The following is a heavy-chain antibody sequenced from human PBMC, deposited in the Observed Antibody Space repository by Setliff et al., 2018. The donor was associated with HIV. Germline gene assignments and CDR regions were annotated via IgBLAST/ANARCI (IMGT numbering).Heavy chain of an antibody. V-gene: IGHV4-34*01. CDR3: AQLGMVDDFDY. D-gene: IGHD1-1*01. Sequence: SETLSLTCAVYGGSFSDYYWNWIRQPPGKGLEWIGSFSYSESTYYNPSLKSRVTISVDTSKNHFSLKLRSVTAADTAVYYCAQLGMVDDFDYWGQGTLVTVSS. CDR1: GGSFSDYY. J-gene: IGHJ4*02. CDR2: FSYSEST.